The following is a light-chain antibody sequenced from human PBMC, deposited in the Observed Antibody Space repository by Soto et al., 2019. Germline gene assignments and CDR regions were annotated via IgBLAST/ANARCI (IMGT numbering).Light chain of an antibody. CDR2: TAS. Sequence: THLTHSTSYLSASVGAIFTIHCRTSLGISGYLAWYQQKPGRAPKLLISTASSLESGVPSRFSGSGSGTEFTLTISSLQPDDFATYYCQQYNSYSPLTFGGGTKVDI. CDR1: LGISGY. V-gene: IGKV1-5*03. J-gene: IGKJ4*01. CDR3: QQYNSYSPLT.